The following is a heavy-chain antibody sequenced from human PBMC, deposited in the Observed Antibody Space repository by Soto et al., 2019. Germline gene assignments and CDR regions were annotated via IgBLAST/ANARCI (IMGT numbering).Heavy chain of an antibody. CDR1: GFTVSSNY. CDR3: ASATRYCSGGSCYFDY. CDR2: IYSGGST. V-gene: IGHV3-66*01. Sequence: GGSLRPSCAASGFTVSSNYMSWVRQAPGKGLEWVSVIYSGGSTYYADSVKGRFTISRDNSKNTLYLQMNSLRAEDTAVYYCASATRYCSGGSCYFDYWGQGTLVTVSS. D-gene: IGHD2-15*01. J-gene: IGHJ4*02.